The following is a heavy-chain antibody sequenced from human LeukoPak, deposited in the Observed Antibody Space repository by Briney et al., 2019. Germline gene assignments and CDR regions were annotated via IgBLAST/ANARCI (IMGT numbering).Heavy chain of an antibody. Sequence: PSETLSLTCAVYGGSFSGYYWGWIRQPPGKGLEWIGEINHSGSTNYNPSLKSRVTISVDTSKNQFSLKLSSVTAADTAVYYCARRRLRGDIVRGMGFDPWGQGTLVTVSS. CDR1: GGSFSGYY. CDR2: INHSGST. CDR3: ARRRLRGDIVRGMGFDP. D-gene: IGHD3-16*02. J-gene: IGHJ5*02. V-gene: IGHV4-34*01.